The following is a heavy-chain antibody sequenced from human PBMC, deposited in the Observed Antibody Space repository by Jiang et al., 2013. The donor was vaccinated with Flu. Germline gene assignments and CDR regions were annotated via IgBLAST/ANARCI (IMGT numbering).Heavy chain of an antibody. CDR1: GESFSGNF. Sequence: LLKPSETLSLTCAVYGESFSGNFWSWIRQSPERGLEWIGEISHSGDSNYNPSLESRVTISVDTSKNQFSLKLNSVTAADTAVFYCARHEGQRYFDLWGRGTQVTVSS. CDR2: ISHSGDS. CDR3: ARHEGQRYFDL. J-gene: IGHJ2*01. V-gene: IGHV4-34*01.